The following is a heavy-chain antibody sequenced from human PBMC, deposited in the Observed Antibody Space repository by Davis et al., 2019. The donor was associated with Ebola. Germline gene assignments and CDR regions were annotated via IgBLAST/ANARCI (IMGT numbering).Heavy chain of an antibody. J-gene: IGHJ6*04. CDR2: VTSSGCST. D-gene: IGHD6-19*01. CDR3: AKGGSGWPSDYSYGLGV. Sequence: GGSLRLSCAGSGFTFGNYAMTWARQAPGKGLEWVSAVTSSGCSTYYADSVKGRFTISRDNSKNTLYLQMNSLSGDDTAVYYCAKGGSGWPSDYSYGLGVWGKGTTVTVAS. CDR1: GFTFGNYA. V-gene: IGHV3-23*01.